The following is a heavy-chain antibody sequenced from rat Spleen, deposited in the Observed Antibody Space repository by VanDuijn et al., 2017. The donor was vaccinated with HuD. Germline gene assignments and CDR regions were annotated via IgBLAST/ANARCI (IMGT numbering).Heavy chain of an antibody. CDR3: TRVATEGIDFDY. CDR2: IIYDGSRT. J-gene: IGHJ2*01. V-gene: IGHV5-7*01. D-gene: IGHD1-11*01. Sequence: EVQLVETGGGLVQPGRSLKLSCAASGFTFSDYAMNWIRQAPKKGLEWVATIIYDGSRTYYRDSVKGRFTISRDNAKSTLYLQMNSLRSEDTATYYCTRVATEGIDFDYWGQGVMVTVSS. CDR1: GFTFSDYA.